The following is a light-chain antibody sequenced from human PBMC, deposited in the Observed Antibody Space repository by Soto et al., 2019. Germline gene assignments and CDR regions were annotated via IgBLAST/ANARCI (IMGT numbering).Light chain of an antibody. CDR1: QSVSNIY. CDR3: QQYGSSPPYT. J-gene: IGKJ2*01. CDR2: GAS. Sequence: EIVLTQSPGTLSLSPGERATLSCRASQSVSNIYLAWYQQKPGQAPRLLIYGASSMAAGIPDRFSGSGYGKEFTLTISRLEPEDFAVYYCQQYGSSPPYTFGQGTKLEIK. V-gene: IGKV3-20*01.